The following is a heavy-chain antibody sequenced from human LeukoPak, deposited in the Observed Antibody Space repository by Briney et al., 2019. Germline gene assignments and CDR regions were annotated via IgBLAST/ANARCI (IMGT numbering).Heavy chain of an antibody. CDR3: ARHKYYFDY. J-gene: IGHJ4*02. V-gene: IGHV4-39*01. CDR1: GGSISSSSYY. Sequence: SETLSLTCTVSGGSISSSSYYWGWIRQPPGKGLEWIGSNYYSGSTYYNPSLKSRVTISVDTSKNQFSLKLSSVTAADTAVYYCARHKYYFDYWGQGTLVTVSS. CDR2: NYYSGST.